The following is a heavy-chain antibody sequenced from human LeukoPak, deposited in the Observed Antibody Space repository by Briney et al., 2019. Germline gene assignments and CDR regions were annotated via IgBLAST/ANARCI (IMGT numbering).Heavy chain of an antibody. CDR2: INHSGST. CDR3: ARRKITIFGVALDY. J-gene: IGHJ4*02. V-gene: IGHV4-34*01. D-gene: IGHD3-3*01. Sequence: PSETLSLTCTVYGGSFSDYYWGWIRQPPGKGLEWIGEINHSGSTNYNPSLKSRVTISVDTSKNQFSLKLSSVTAADTAVYYCARRKITIFGVALDYWGQGILVTVSS. CDR1: GGSFSDYY.